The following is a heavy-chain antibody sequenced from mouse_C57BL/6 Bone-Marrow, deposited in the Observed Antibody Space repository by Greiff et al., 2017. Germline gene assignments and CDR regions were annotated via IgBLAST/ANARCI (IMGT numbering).Heavy chain of an antibody. D-gene: IGHD2-5*01. CDR2: INYDGSST. J-gene: IGHJ4*01. CDR3: ARGGAYYSNYDAMDY. V-gene: IGHV5-16*01. Sequence: EVQLVESEGGLVQPGSSMKLSCTASGFTFSDYYMAWVRQVPEKGLEWVANINYDGSSTYYLDSLKSRFIISRDNAKNILYLQMSSLKSEDTATYYCARGGAYYSNYDAMDYWGQGTSVTVSS. CDR1: GFTFSDYY.